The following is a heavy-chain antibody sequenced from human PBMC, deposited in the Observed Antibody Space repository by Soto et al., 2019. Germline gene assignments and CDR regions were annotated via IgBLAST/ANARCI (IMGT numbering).Heavy chain of an antibody. J-gene: IGHJ4*02. V-gene: IGHV1-8*01. CDR2: MQPSSGRT. CDR1: GYSFTSLD. Sequence: QVQLVQSGAEVREPGASVKVSCKASGYSFTSLDINWVRQTTGQGLEWMGWMQPSSGRTGYAQKFQGRVTMTRVTAIFSAYMELSRVSSDDTAFYYCAGGVSAGVDYWGKGTLLTVCS. D-gene: IGHD1-26*01. CDR3: AGGVSAGVDY.